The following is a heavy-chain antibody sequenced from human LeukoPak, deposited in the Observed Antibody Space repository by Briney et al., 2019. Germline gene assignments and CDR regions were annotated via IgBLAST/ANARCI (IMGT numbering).Heavy chain of an antibody. CDR3: AREEREYCGGDCNDAFDI. J-gene: IGHJ3*02. CDR2: IIPIFGTA. Sequence: SVKVSCKASGGTFSSFAISWVRQAPGQGLEWMGGIIPIFGTANYAQKFQGRVTITADESTSTAYMELSSLRSEDTAVYYCAREEREYCGGDCNDAFDIWGQGTMVTVSS. CDR1: GGTFSSFA. V-gene: IGHV1-69*13. D-gene: IGHD2-21*02.